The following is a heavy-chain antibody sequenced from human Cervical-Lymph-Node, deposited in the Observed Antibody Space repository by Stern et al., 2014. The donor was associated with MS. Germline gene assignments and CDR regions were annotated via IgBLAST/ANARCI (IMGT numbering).Heavy chain of an antibody. CDR2: IIPGLGTT. J-gene: IGHJ5*02. V-gene: IGHV1-69*06. D-gene: IGHD3-10*01. Sequence: VQLVQSGDEVKKPGSSVKVSCKASRDTFSHYALSWVRQAPEHGLEWMGGIIPGLGTTSYAQKFQVRITISADTSTNTLYMELSSLRSEDTAVYFCARDQGDYGSGSENSWFDPWGQGTLVTVSS. CDR3: ARDQGDYGSGSENSWFDP. CDR1: RDTFSHYA.